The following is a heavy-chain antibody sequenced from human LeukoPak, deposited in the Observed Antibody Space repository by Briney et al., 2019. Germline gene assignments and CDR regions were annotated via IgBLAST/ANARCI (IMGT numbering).Heavy chain of an antibody. J-gene: IGHJ4*02. CDR1: GYTFTSYA. V-gene: IGHV1-3*01. Sequence: ASVKVSCKASGYTFTSYAMHWARQAPGQRLEWMGWINAGNGNTKYSQKFQGRVTITRDTSASTAYMELSSLRSEDTAVYYCARVQLYSGYGSILDYWGQGTLVTVSS. D-gene: IGHD5-12*01. CDR2: INAGNGNT. CDR3: ARVQLYSGYGSILDY.